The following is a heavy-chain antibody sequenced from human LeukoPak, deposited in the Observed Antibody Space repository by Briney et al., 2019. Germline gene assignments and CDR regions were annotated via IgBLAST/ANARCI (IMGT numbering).Heavy chain of an antibody. CDR2: IIPIFGTA. J-gene: IGHJ4*02. D-gene: IGHD4-17*01. V-gene: IGHV1-69*13. Sequence: ASVKVSCKASGGTFSSYAISWVRQAPGQGLEWMGGIIPIFGTANYAQKFQGRVTITADESTSTAYMELSSLRSEDTAVYYCASCHWGSDYSSFDYWGQGTLVTVSS. CDR1: GGTFSSYA. CDR3: ASCHWGSDYSSFDY.